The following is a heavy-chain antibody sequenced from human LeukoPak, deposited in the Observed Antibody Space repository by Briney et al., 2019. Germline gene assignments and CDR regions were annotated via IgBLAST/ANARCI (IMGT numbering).Heavy chain of an antibody. CDR1: GYTFTSYY. J-gene: IGHJ4*02. Sequence: ASVKVSCKASGYTFTSYYMHWVRQAPGQGLEWMGIINPSGGSTSYAQKFRGRVTMTSDTTTIYMELSSLGSEDTAVYYCARAMSCSSSSCYMGADYWGQGTLLIVSS. CDR3: ARAMSCSSSSCYMGADY. V-gene: IGHV1-46*01. D-gene: IGHD2-2*02. CDR2: INPSGGST.